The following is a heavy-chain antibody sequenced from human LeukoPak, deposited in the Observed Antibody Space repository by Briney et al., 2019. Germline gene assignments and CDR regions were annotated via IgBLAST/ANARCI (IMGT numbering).Heavy chain of an antibody. J-gene: IGHJ4*02. CDR3: ASQYDFWSGYHFDY. V-gene: IGHV1-69*01. CDR1: GGTFSSYA. D-gene: IGHD3-3*01. CDR2: IIPIFGTA. Sequence: SVKVSCKASGGTFSSYAISWVRQAPGQGLEWMGGIIPIFGTANYAQKFQGRVTITADETTSTAYMELSSLRSEDTAVYYCASQYDFWSGYHFDYWGQGTLVTVSS.